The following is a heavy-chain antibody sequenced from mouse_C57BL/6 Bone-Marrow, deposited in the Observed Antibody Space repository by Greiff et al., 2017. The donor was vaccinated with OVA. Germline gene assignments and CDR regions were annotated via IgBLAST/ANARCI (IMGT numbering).Heavy chain of an antibody. D-gene: IGHD4-1*01. Sequence: QVQLKESGAELARPGASVKLSCKASGYTFTSYGISWVKQRTGQGLEWIGEIYPRSGNTYYNEKFKGKATLTADKSSSTAYMELRSLTSEDSAVYFCARGGNWDGYCDVWGTGTTVTVSS. J-gene: IGHJ1*03. CDR1: GYTFTSYG. CDR3: ARGGNWDGYCDV. CDR2: IYPRSGNT. V-gene: IGHV1-81*01.